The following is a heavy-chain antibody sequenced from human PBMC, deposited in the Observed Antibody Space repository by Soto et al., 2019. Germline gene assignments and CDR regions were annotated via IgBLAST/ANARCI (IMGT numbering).Heavy chain of an antibody. CDR1: GYSFTTYW. J-gene: IGHJ5*02. CDR3: ARPFDTSGWYDH. CDR2: IYPGDSDT. Sequence: PGVSLKISCKGSGYSFTTYWIAWVRQMPGKGLECMGIIYPGDSDTRYSPSFQGQVTISADKSINTAYLQWSSLKASDSAIYYCARPFDTSGWYDHWGQGTLVTVSS. D-gene: IGHD6-19*01. V-gene: IGHV5-51*01.